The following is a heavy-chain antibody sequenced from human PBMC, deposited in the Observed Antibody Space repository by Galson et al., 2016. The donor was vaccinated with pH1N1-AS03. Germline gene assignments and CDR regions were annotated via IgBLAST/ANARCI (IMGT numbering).Heavy chain of an antibody. CDR3: ARHPEDGSTWYMSRTAVEI. V-gene: IGHV4-59*08. CDR1: GGSISGYT. J-gene: IGHJ3*02. CDR2: IYYSGSI. D-gene: IGHD6-13*01. Sequence: ETLSLTCTVSGGSISGYTWSWIRQPPGKGLEWIGNIYYSGSINYNPSLRSRVTISVDTSKNQFSLKVTSVTAADTALYYCARHPEDGSTWYMSRTAVEIWGQGTMVTVSS.